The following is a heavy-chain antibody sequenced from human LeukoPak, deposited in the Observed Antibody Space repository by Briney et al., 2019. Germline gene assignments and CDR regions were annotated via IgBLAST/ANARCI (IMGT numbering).Heavy chain of an antibody. CDR2: INDSGSNT. V-gene: IGHV3-23*01. CDR3: AKETCSGGSYLGAPDGGFQH. D-gene: IGHD2-15*01. J-gene: IGHJ1*01. CDR1: GFTFINYP. Sequence: GGSLRLSCVASGFTFINYPMSWVRQAPGKGLEWVSGINDSGSNTYYADSVKGRFTISRDNSESTLYLQMNSLRAEDTAVYYCAKETCSGGSYLGAPDGGFQHWGHGTLVTVSS.